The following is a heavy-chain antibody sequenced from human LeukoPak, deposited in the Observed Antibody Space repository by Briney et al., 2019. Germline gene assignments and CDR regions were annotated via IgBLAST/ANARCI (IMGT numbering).Heavy chain of an antibody. CDR1: GYTFTGYY. CDR2: INPNSGGT. J-gene: IGHJ4*02. V-gene: IGHV1-2*02. D-gene: IGHD2-15*01. Sequence: GASVKVSCKASGYTFTGYYMHWVRQAPGPGLEWMGWINPNSGGTNYVQKFQGRVTMTRDTSITTAYMQLSRLRSDDTAVYYCASSPTSECSGGSCYSYWGQGTLVTVSS. CDR3: ASSPTSECSGGSCYSY.